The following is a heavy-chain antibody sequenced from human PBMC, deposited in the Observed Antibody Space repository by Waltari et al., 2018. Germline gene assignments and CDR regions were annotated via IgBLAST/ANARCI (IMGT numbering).Heavy chain of an antibody. J-gene: IGHJ6*03. Sequence: QVQLQESGPGLVKPSETLSLTCTVSGGSISSYYWSWIRQPPGKGLEWIGYIYYSGRHHYTPSLKCRVSISVDTSKNQFSLTLSSVTAADTAVYYCARVVPVYGDQTDPYYYYMDVWGKGTTVTVSS. CDR2: IYYSGRH. V-gene: IGHV4-59*01. CDR1: GGSISSYY. D-gene: IGHD4-17*01. CDR3: ARVVPVYGDQTDPYYYYMDV.